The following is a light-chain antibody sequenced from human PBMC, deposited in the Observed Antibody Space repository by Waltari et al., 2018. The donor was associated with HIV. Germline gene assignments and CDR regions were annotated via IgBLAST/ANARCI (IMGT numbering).Light chain of an antibody. CDR3: QQRSNWPPVT. V-gene: IGKV3-11*01. CDR1: QNIGNY. CDR2: EAS. Sequence: EVVLTQSPSTLSLPQGERATLSCRASQNIGNYLAWYQQKPGQAPRLLIYEASTRASGIPASFIGSGAGTDFTLTISSLEPEDVAVYYCQQRSNWPPVTFGQGTRLEI. J-gene: IGKJ5*01.